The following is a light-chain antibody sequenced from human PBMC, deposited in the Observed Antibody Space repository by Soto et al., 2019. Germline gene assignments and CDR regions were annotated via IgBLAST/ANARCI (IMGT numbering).Light chain of an antibody. CDR2: WAS. CDR3: QQDYTSPRT. Sequence: DIVMTQSPDSLAVSLGETATINCKSSQTVLDSSNNRDYLTWYQQKPGQPPKLLIYWASTREFGVPDRFSGRGSGTDFTLTISSLQAGDVGVYYCQQDYTSPRTFGHGTKVEIK. V-gene: IGKV4-1*01. J-gene: IGKJ1*01. CDR1: QTVLDSSNNRDY.